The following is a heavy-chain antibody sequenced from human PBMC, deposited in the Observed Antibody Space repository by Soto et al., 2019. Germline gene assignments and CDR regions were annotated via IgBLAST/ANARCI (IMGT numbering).Heavy chain of an antibody. CDR3: ARAYIKYDSRGYFNY. D-gene: IGHD3-22*01. CDR2: IRGDNGYT. J-gene: IGHJ4*02. V-gene: IGHV1-18*01. CDR1: GYTFNNYG. Sequence: GASVKVSCKTSGYTFNNYGISWVRQAPGQGLEWMGWIRGDNGYTNYAQKVQGRVIMTTDTSTTTAYMELRSLRFDDTAVYYCARAYIKYDSRGYFNYWGQGTLLTVSS.